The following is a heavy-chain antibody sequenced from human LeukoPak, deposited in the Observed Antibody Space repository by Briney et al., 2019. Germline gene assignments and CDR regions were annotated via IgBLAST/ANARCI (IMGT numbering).Heavy chain of an antibody. CDR1: GYSISSGYY. CDR2: IYHSGST. CDR3: ARVGHGMGMDV. V-gene: IGHV4-38-2*02. Sequence: SETLSLTCTVSGYSISSGYYWGWIRQPPGKGLEWIGNIYHSGSTYYNPSLKGRVTISVDTSKNQFSLKLSSVTAADTAVYYCARVGHGMGMDVWGKGTTVTVSS. D-gene: IGHD1-1*01. J-gene: IGHJ6*03.